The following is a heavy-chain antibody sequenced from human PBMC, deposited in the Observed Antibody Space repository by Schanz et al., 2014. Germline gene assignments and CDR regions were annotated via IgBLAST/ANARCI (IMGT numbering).Heavy chain of an antibody. J-gene: IGHJ3*01. CDR2: LYIGGGST. CDR3: ARDEGRDGYNLAFDV. V-gene: IGHV3-53*01. D-gene: IGHD5-12*01. CDR1: GFTVSTNY. Sequence: EVQLVESGGGLIQPGGSLRLSCAVSGFTVSTNYMSWVRQAPGTGLEWVSSLYIGGGSTRYADSVKGRFIISRDSSKNNLFLQMNSLRAADTAVYFCARDEGRDGYNLAFDVWGQGTLVTVSS.